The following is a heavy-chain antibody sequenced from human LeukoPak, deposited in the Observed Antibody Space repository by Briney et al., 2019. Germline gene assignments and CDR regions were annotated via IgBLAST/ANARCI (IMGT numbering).Heavy chain of an antibody. J-gene: IGHJ6*02. D-gene: IGHD2-2*01. V-gene: IGHV1-24*01. CDR3: AIIQEYCSSTSCPHYYYYGVDV. CDR1: GYTLTELS. CDR2: LDPEDGET. Sequence: ASVKVSCKVSGYTLTELSMHWVRQAPGKGLEWMGGLDPEDGETIYAQKFQGRVTMTEDTSTDTAYMELSSLRSEDTAVYYCAIIQEYCSSTSCPHYYYYGVDVWGQGTTVTVSS.